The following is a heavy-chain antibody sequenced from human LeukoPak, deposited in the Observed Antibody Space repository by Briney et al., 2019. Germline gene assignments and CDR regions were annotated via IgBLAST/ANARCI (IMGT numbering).Heavy chain of an antibody. CDR3: ARFYYDILTGYDYHFDY. V-gene: IGHV1-18*01. J-gene: IGHJ4*02. Sequence: ASVKVSCKASGGTFSSYAISWVRQAPEQGLECMGWISAYKGNTNYAQKLQGRVTMTTDTPTSTAYMELRSLRSDDTAVYYCARFYYDILTGYDYHFDYWGQGALVTVSS. D-gene: IGHD3-9*01. CDR1: GGTFSSYA. CDR2: ISAYKGNT.